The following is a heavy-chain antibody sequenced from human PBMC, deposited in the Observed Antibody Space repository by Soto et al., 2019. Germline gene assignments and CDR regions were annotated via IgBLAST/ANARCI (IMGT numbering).Heavy chain of an antibody. CDR3: ARDSAIGYYDFWSGYYPYYYGMDV. D-gene: IGHD3-3*01. CDR1: GFTFSSYA. CDR2: ISGSGGST. Sequence: EVQLLESGGGLVQPGGSLRLSCAASGFTFSSYAMSWVRQAPGKGLEWVSAISGSGGSTYYADSVKGRFTISRDNSKNSLYLQMNSLRAEDTAVYYCARDSAIGYYDFWSGYYPYYYGMDVWGQGTTVTVSS. J-gene: IGHJ6*02. V-gene: IGHV3-23*01.